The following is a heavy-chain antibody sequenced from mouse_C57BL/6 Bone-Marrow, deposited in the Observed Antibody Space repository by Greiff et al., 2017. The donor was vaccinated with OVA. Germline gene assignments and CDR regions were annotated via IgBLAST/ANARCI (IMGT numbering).Heavy chain of an antibody. J-gene: IGHJ2*01. CDR3: TIYYGNHYFDY. V-gene: IGHV14-4*01. CDR2: IDPENGDT. Sequence: EVQLQQSGAELVRPGASVKLSCTASGFNIKDDYMHWVKQRPEQGLEWIGWIDPENGDTEYASKFQGKATITADTSSNTAYLQLSSLTSEDTAVYYCTIYYGNHYFDYWGQGTTLTVSS. CDR1: GFNIKDDY. D-gene: IGHD2-1*01.